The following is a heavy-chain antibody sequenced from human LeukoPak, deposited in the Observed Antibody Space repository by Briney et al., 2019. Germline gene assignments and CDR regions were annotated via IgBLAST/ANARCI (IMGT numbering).Heavy chain of an antibody. J-gene: IGHJ4*02. D-gene: IGHD4-23*01. CDR2: ISAYNGNT. CDR3: ARDPGYGGKLDFDY. Sequence: ASVKVSCKASGYTFTSYGISWVRQAPGQGLEWMGWISAYNGNTNYAQKLQGRVTMTTDTSTSTADMELRSLRSDDTAVYCCARDPGYGGKLDFDYWGQGTLVTVSS. CDR1: GYTFTSYG. V-gene: IGHV1-18*01.